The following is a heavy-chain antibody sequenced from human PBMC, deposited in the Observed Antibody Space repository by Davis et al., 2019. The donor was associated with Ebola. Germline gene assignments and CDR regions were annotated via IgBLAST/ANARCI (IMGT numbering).Heavy chain of an antibody. CDR3: AKASWGPAARPLLNS. CDR2: VSGSGTTT. D-gene: IGHD2-2*01. CDR1: GFIFSTYA. V-gene: IGHV3-23*01. Sequence: GESLKISCAASGFIFSTYAMNWVRQAPGKGLEWVAAVSGSGTTTSYADSVKGRFTISRDNSDNTLYLQMNSLRVEDTARYYCAKASWGPAARPLLNSWGQGTLVTVSS. J-gene: IGHJ4*02.